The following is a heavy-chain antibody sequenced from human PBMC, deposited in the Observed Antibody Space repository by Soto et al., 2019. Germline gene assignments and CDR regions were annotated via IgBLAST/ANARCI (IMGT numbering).Heavy chain of an antibody. D-gene: IGHD3-10*01. V-gene: IGHV1-18*01. CDR1: GYSFTRHG. J-gene: IGHJ6*02. Sequence: QVQLVQSGPEVKQPGASVKVSCKASGYSFTRHGVSWVRQAPGEGLEWMGWISVKKGDTNYAQKFQGRLTLTTDTSTATAYMELRSLGSDDTAVYYCARDAAYNGSGGGLYGMDVWGQGTTVTASS. CDR2: ISVKKGDT. CDR3: ARDAAYNGSGGGLYGMDV.